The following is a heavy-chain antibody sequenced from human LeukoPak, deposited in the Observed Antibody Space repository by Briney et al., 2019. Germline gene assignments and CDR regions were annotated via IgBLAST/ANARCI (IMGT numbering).Heavy chain of an antibody. CDR3: ARINYYDSSGYYYLDY. Sequence: SVKVSCKASGYTFTSYGISWVRQAPGQGLEWMGGIIPIFGTANYAQKFQGRVTITTDESTSTAYMELSSLRSEDTAVYYCARINYYDSSGYYYLDYWGQGTLVTVSS. V-gene: IGHV1-69*05. CDR1: GYTFTSYG. CDR2: IIPIFGTA. D-gene: IGHD3-22*01. J-gene: IGHJ4*02.